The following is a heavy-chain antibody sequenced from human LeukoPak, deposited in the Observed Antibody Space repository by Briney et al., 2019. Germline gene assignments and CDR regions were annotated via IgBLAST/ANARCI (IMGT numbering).Heavy chain of an antibody. V-gene: IGHV4-39*07. CDR2: IYYTGST. J-gene: IGHJ6*03. CDR3: ARVYYDSSGPGGYYYYYMDV. D-gene: IGHD3-22*01. Sequence: SETLSLTCLLSGGSISSSNYYWGWIRQPPGKGLEWIATIYYTGSTYYNPSLKSRVTISVDTSRNQFSLILSSMTAADTAVYYCARVYYDSSGPGGYYYYYMDVWGKGTTVTVSS. CDR1: GGSISSSNYY.